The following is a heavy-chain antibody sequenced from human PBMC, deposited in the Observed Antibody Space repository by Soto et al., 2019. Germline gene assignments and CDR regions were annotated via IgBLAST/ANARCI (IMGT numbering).Heavy chain of an antibody. V-gene: IGHV1-3*01. D-gene: IGHD2-2*01. CDR3: ARDLYSSSFFGFDA. CDR2: ITAGDGKT. Sequence: QVHLVQSGAEVKKPGASVKVSCKASGYNFTQYTIHWVRQAPGQRLEWMGWITAGDGKTQYSKKFQTRVTIRSDVSATTVYMDLNSLRSEDTAVYYFARDLYSSSFFGFDAWGRGTLVIVSS. J-gene: IGHJ5*02. CDR1: GYNFTQYT.